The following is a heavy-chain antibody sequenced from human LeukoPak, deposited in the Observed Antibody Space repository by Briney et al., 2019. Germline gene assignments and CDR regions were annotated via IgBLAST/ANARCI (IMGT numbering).Heavy chain of an antibody. D-gene: IGHD3-10*01. J-gene: IGHJ5*02. CDR3: ARGPRWGGLRTNWFDP. Sequence: SETLSLTCTVSGGSISSSSYYWGWIRQPPGKGLEWIGSIYYSGSTYYNPSLKSRVTISVDTSKNQFSLKLSSVTAADTAVYYCARGPRWGGLRTNWFDPWGQGTLVTVSS. CDR2: IYYSGST. CDR1: GGSISSSSYY. V-gene: IGHV4-39*07.